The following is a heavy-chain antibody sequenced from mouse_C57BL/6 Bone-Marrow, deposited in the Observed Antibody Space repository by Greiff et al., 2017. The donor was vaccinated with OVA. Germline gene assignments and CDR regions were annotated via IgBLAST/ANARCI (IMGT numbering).Heavy chain of an antibody. V-gene: IGHV1-55*01. D-gene: IGHD4-1*01. CDR2: IYPGSGST. CDR1: GYTFTSYW. Sequence: QVQLQQPGAELVKPGASVKMSCKASGYTFTSYWITWVKQRPGQGLEWIGDIYPGSGSTNYNEKFKSKATLTVDTSSSTAYLQLRSLTSEDSAVSYCARSGPGMDDWGQGTTRTVSS. J-gene: IGHJ2*01. CDR3: ARSGPGMDD.